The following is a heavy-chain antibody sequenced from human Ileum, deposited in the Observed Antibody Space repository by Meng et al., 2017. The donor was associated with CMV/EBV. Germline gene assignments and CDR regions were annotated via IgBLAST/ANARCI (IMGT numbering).Heavy chain of an antibody. CDR1: GGSITSYY. J-gene: IGHJ5*01. V-gene: IGHV4-59*01. CDR2: IYYSGST. Sequence: GSLRLSCSVSGGSITSYYWNWIRQPPGKGLEWIGYIYYSGSTNYNPSLKSRVTISVDTSKNQFSLKLSSVTAADTAVYYCARDSYDSSGYYYDSWGQGTLVTVSS. D-gene: IGHD3-22*01. CDR3: ARDSYDSSGYYYDS.